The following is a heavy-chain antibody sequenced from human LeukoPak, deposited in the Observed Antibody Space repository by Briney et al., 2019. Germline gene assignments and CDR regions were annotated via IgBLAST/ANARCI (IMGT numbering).Heavy chain of an antibody. D-gene: IGHD4-23*01. V-gene: IGHV4-30-2*01. CDR1: GGSISSGGYY. CDR2: INHSGST. Sequence: SQTLSLTCTVSGGSISSGGYYWSWIRQPPGKGLEWIGEINHSGSTNYNPSLKSRVTISVDTSKNQFSLKLSSVTAADTAAYYCARGMHGGNSNRGNGMDVWGQGTTVTVSS. J-gene: IGHJ6*02. CDR3: ARGMHGGNSNRGNGMDV.